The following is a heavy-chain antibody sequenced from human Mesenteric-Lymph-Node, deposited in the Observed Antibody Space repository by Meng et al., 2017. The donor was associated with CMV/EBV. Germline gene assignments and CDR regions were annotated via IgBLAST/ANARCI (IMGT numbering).Heavy chain of an antibody. V-gene: IGHV4-34*01. Sequence: SETLSLTCAVYGGSLSRYYWSWIRQPPGKGPEWIGSIYYSGSTYYNPSLKSRVTISVDTSKNQFSLKLSSVTAADTAVYYCARESSGPLDYWGQGTLVTVSS. CDR2: IYYSGST. CDR1: GGSLSRYY. CDR3: ARESSGPLDY. D-gene: IGHD3-22*01. J-gene: IGHJ4*02.